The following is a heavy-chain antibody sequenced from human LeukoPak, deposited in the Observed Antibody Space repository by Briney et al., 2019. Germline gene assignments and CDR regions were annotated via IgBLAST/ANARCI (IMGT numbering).Heavy chain of an antibody. Sequence: ASVKVSCKASGYTFTGYYMHWVRQAPGQGLEWMGRINPNSGGTNYAQKFQGRVTMTRDTSISTAYMELNRLRSDDTAVYYCARVYYDSSAPDAFDIWGQGTMVTVSS. V-gene: IGHV1-2*06. J-gene: IGHJ3*02. CDR2: INPNSGGT. CDR1: GYTFTGYY. D-gene: IGHD3-22*01. CDR3: ARVYYDSSAPDAFDI.